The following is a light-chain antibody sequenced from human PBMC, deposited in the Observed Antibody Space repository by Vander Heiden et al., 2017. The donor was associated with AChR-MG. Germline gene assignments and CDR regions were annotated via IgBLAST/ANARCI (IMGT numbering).Light chain of an antibody. V-gene: IGLV3-1*01. Sequence: SYELTQPPSVSVTQGQTASITCSGDKLGDKYACWYQQKPGQSPVLVIYRDSKRPSGIPERFSGSNSGNTATLTISGTQAMDEADYYCQAWDSSTAGVFGTGTKVTVL. CDR3: QAWDSSTAGV. CDR1: KLGDKY. J-gene: IGLJ1*01. CDR2: RDS.